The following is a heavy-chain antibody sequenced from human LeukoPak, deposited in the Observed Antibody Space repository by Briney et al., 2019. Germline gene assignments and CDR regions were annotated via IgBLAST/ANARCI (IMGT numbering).Heavy chain of an antibody. J-gene: IGHJ4*02. CDR2: INHSGRA. CDR3: ARVVRHYDFWSGYEAPFDN. CDR1: GGSFSGYY. D-gene: IGHD3-3*01. V-gene: IGHV4-34*01. Sequence: SETLSLTCAVYGGSFSGYYWSWIRQPPGKGLEWIGEINHSGRANYNPSLKSRVTISVDTSKNQFSLKLSSVTAADTAVYYCARVVRHYDFWSGYEAPFDNWGQGTLVTVSS.